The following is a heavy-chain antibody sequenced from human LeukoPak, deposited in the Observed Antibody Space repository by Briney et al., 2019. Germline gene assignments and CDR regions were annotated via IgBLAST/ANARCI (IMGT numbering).Heavy chain of an antibody. CDR3: ARDSGGYYYYYYMDV. J-gene: IGHJ6*03. Sequence: PGGSLRLSCAASGFTFSSYAMHWVRQAPGKGLEWVAVISYDGSNKYYADSVKGRFTISRDNSKNTLYLQMNSLRAEDTAVYYCARDSGGYYYYYYMDVWGKGTTVTVSS. CDR2: ISYDGSNK. D-gene: IGHD3-10*01. CDR1: GFTFSSYA. V-gene: IGHV3-30*04.